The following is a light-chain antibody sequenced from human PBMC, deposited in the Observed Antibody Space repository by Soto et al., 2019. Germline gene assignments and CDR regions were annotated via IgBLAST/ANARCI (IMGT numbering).Light chain of an antibody. J-gene: IGLJ1*01. V-gene: IGLV2-11*01. CDR2: DVN. Sequence: QSALTQPRSVSGSRGQSVTISCTGTSSDVGGYNYVSWYQQHPGKAPKLMIYDVNKRPSGVPDRFSGSKSGNTASLTISGLQAEDEADYYCCSYAGSYTLVFGTGTKLTVL. CDR1: SSDVGGYNY. CDR3: CSYAGSYTLV.